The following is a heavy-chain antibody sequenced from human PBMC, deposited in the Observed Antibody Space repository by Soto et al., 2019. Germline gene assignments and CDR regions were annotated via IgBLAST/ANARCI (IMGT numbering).Heavy chain of an antibody. V-gene: IGHV4-30-2*01. CDR2: ISHSGST. D-gene: IGHD1-7*01. CDR1: GGSISSGGYS. J-gene: IGHJ4*02. Sequence: QLQLQESGSGLVKPSQTLSLTCAVSGGSISSGGYSWRWIRQPPGKGLEWIGYISHSGSTYYNPSLKSRITISIDRSKDQVSLKLNSVTAADTAVYYCDRSDNWNYNSRGFDYWGQGTLVTVSS. CDR3: DRSDNWNYNSRGFDY.